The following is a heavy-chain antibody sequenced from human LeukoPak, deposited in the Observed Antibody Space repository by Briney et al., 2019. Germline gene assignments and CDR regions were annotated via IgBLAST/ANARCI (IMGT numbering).Heavy chain of an antibody. CDR3: AKDFVVVPGNVNYFDY. CDR1: GFTFSSYE. J-gene: IGHJ4*02. CDR2: ISSSGSTI. D-gene: IGHD2-21*02. V-gene: IGHV3-48*03. Sequence: GGSLRLSCAASGFTFSSYEMNWVRQAPGKGLEWVSYISSSGSTIYYADSVKGRFTVSRDNSKNTLYVQMKSLRAEDTAVYYCAKDFVVVPGNVNYFDYWGQGTLVTVSS.